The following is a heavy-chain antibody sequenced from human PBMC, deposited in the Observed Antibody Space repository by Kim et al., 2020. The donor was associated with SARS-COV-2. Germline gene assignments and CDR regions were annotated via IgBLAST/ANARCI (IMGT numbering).Heavy chain of an antibody. CDR3: AKGRELYYYGLGSAFDT. J-gene: IGHJ4*02. CDR1: GLTFGSYA. Sequence: GGSLRLSCAASGLTFGSYAMIWVRQAPGKGLEWVSITSGTGGAPDYADSVKGRFTISRDNSKNTLYLQMNSLRAEDTAVYYWAKGRELYYYGLGSAFDTWGQGTLVTVSS. CDR2: TSGTGGAP. D-gene: IGHD3-10*01. V-gene: IGHV3-23*01.